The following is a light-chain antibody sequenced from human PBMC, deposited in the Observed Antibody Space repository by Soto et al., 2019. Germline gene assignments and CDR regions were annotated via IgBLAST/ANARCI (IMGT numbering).Light chain of an antibody. V-gene: IGKV1-5*01. CDR1: QTISSW. CDR3: QQYGSSPHT. Sequence: DIQMTQSPSTLSGSVGDRVTITCRASQTISSWLAWYQQKPGKAPKLLIYGASSRATGIPDRFSGSGSGTDFTLTISRLEPEDFAVYYCQQYGSSPHTFGQGTKLEIK. J-gene: IGKJ2*01. CDR2: GAS.